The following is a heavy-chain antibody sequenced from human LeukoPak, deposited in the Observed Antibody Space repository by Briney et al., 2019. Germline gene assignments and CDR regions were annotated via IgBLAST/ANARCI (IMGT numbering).Heavy chain of an antibody. Sequence: ASVKVSCKASGYTLTGYYMHWVRQAPGQGLEWMGWINPNSGGTNYAQKFQGRVTMTRDTSISTAYMELSRLRSDDTAVYYCAIVSGGYSGYEGWGQGTLVTVSS. J-gene: IGHJ4*02. CDR3: AIVSGGYSGYEG. V-gene: IGHV1-2*02. CDR2: INPNSGGT. D-gene: IGHD5-12*01. CDR1: GYTLTGYY.